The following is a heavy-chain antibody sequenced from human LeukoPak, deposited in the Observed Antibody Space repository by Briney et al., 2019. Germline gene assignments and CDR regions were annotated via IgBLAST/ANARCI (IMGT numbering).Heavy chain of an antibody. V-gene: IGHV3-21*01. CDR3: ARELGYCSSTSCDGRAFDI. J-gene: IGHJ3*02. Sequence: GGSLRLSCAASGFTFSSYSMTWVRQAPGKGLEWVSSISSSSSYIYYADSVKGRFTISRDNAKNSLYLQMNSLRAEDTAVYYCARELGYCSSTSCDGRAFDIWGQGTMVTVSS. D-gene: IGHD2-2*01. CDR2: ISSSSSYI. CDR1: GFTFSSYS.